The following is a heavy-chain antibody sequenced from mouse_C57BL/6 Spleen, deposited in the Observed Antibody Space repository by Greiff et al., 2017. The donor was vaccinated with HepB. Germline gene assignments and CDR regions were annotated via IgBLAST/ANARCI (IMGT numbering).Heavy chain of an antibody. CDR3: TRSLYYYVSSGFAY. J-gene: IGHJ3*01. D-gene: IGHD1-1*01. Sequence: VQLQQSGAELVRPGASVTLSCKASGYTFTDYEMHWVKQTPVHGLEWIGAIDPETGGTAYNQKFKGKAILTADKSSSTAYMELRSLTSEDSAVYYCTRSLYYYVSSGFAYWGQGTLVTVSA. V-gene: IGHV1-15*01. CDR1: GYTFTDYE. CDR2: IDPETGGT.